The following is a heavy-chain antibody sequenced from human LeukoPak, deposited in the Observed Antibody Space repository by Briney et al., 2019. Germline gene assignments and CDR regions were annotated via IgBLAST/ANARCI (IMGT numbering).Heavy chain of an antibody. CDR1: GFTFSSYA. J-gene: IGHJ3*02. Sequence: GGSLRLSCAASGFTFSSYAIQWVRQAPGKRLEYVSAISSNGGGPSYANSVKGRFTISRDNSKNTLSLQMGNLRVEDMAVYYCARVHPGFSDAFDIWGPGTMVTVSS. V-gene: IGHV3-64*01. CDR2: ISSNGGGP. CDR3: ARVHPGFSDAFDI.